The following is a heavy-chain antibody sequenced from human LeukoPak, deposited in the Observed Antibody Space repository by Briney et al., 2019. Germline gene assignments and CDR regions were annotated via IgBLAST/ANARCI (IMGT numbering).Heavy chain of an antibody. D-gene: IGHD2-15*01. Sequence: SETLSLTCTVSGDSISVYYWTWIRQPPGKGLEWIGFIYYTGNTNYNPSLKSRVTMSVDTSKNRFSLKLTSVTAADTAVYYCARGGRYCSGGSSCTDYWGQGTLVTVSS. CDR3: ARGGRYCSGGSSCTDY. J-gene: IGHJ4*02. CDR1: GDSISVYY. CDR2: IYYTGNT. V-gene: IGHV4-59*01.